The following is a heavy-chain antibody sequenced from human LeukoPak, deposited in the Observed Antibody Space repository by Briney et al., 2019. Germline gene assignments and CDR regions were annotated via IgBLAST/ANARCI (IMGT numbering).Heavy chain of an antibody. Sequence: ASVKVSFKVSGYTLTELSMHWVRQAPGKGLEWMGGFDPEDGETIYAQRFQGRVTMTEDTSTDTAYMELSSLRSEDTAVYYCATGTGAPAAMPLDIWGQGTMVTVSS. D-gene: IGHD2-2*01. J-gene: IGHJ3*02. CDR2: FDPEDGET. V-gene: IGHV1-24*01. CDR3: ATGTGAPAAMPLDI. CDR1: GYTLTELS.